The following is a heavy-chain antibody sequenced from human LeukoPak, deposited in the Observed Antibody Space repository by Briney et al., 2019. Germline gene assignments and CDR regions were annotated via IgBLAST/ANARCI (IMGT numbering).Heavy chain of an antibody. V-gene: IGHV3-23*01. Sequence: GGSLRLSCTASGFTFSSYTMSWVRQAPGKGLKWVSTITTGGPNTYYADSVKGRFTVSRDDSKNTLYLQMNSLRAVDTAVYYCAKDGGLWVSAHWGDSWGRGTLVTVSS. CDR3: AKDGGLWVSAHWGDS. D-gene: IGHD7-27*01. CDR2: ITTGGPNT. CDR1: GFTFSSYT. J-gene: IGHJ4*02.